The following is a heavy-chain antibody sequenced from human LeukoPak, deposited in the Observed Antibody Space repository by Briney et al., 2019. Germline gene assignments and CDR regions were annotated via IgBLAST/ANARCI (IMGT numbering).Heavy chain of an antibody. Sequence: ASVKVSYKSSGYSFIDYYIHWVRQAPGQGLEWMGWVNPHSGGTKFAQKFQGRVTMTRDTSINTAYMEVSSLRSDDTAVYYCARDIGDHYGSGSYWLLWGQGTLVTVAS. V-gene: IGHV1-2*02. CDR2: VNPHSGGT. CDR3: ARDIGDHYGSGSYWLL. J-gene: IGHJ4*02. CDR1: GYSFIDYY. D-gene: IGHD3-10*01.